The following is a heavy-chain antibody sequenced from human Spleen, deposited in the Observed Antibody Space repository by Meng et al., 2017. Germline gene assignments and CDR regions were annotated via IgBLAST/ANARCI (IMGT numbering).Heavy chain of an antibody. CDR1: GFTFSSYA. D-gene: IGHD6-13*01. V-gene: IGHV3-66*02. CDR2: IYSGGNT. CDR3: AREAYSSSRRIQH. J-gene: IGHJ1*01. Sequence: GESLKISCTASGFTFSSYAMSWVRQAPGKGLEWVSVIYSGGNTYYADSVKGRFTISRDNSKNTVFLQINSLRVEDTAVYYCAREAYSSSRRIQHWGQGNLVTVSS.